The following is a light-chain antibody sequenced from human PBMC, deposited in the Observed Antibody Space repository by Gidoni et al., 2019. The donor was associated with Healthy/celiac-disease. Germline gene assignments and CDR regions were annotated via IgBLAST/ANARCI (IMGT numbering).Light chain of an antibody. CDR2: DAS. J-gene: IGKJ4*01. V-gene: IGKV3-11*01. Sequence: EIVFTQSPATLSLSPGERATLSCRASQSVSRFLAWYQQKPGQAPRLLIYDASNRATGIPARFSGSGSGTDFTLTISSLEPEDFAVYYCQQRRNWPLTFGGGTKVEIK. CDR3: QQRRNWPLT. CDR1: QSVSRF.